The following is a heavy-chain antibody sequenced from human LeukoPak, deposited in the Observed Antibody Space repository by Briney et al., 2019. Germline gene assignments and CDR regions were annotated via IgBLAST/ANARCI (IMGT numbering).Heavy chain of an antibody. CDR3: ARAGATYYYGSGSYYPYDY. J-gene: IGHJ4*02. Sequence: GGSLRLSCAASGFTFSSYGMHWVRQAPGKGLEWVAVISYDGSNKYYADSVKGRFTISRDNSKNTLYLQMNSLRAEDTAVYYCARAGATYYYGSGSYYPYDYWGQGTLVTVSS. CDR1: GFTFSSYG. CDR2: ISYDGSNK. V-gene: IGHV3-30*03. D-gene: IGHD3-10*01.